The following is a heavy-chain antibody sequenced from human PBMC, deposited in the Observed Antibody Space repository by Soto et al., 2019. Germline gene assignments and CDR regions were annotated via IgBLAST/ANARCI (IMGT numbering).Heavy chain of an antibody. J-gene: IGHJ6*02. CDR2: MNPNSGNT. D-gene: IGHD6-25*01. Sequence: ASVKVSCKASGYTFTSYDINWVRQATGQGLEWMGWMNPNSGNTGYAQKFQGRVTMTRNTSISTAYMELSSLRSEDTAVYYCAGTPCIAAAGDTSIPDFFYGMDVWGQGTTVTVSS. V-gene: IGHV1-8*01. CDR3: AGTPCIAAAGDTSIPDFFYGMDV. CDR1: GYTFTSYD.